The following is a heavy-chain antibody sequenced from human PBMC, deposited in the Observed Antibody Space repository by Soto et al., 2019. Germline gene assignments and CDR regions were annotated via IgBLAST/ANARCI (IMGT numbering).Heavy chain of an antibody. CDR3: ARDRLIAVTGLLHY. Sequence: QVQLVQSGAEVKKPGASVKVSCKTSGYPFTSYGINWVRQAPGQGPEWMGWTTAYNGKTSYTQKFQGRVTMTTDTSTSTADMELRSLRSDDTAVYYCARDRLIAVTGLLHYWGQGTLVTVSS. J-gene: IGHJ4*02. V-gene: IGHV1-18*01. D-gene: IGHD6-19*01. CDR1: GYPFTSYG. CDR2: TTAYNGKT.